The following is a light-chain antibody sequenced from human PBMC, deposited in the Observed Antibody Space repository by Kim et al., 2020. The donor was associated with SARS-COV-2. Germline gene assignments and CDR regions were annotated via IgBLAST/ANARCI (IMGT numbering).Light chain of an antibody. Sequence: LSPGERATLSCRASQSVSSYLAWYQQKPGQAPRLLIYGASSRATGIPDRFSGSGSGTDFTLTISRLEPEDFAVYYCQQYGSSPTTFGQGTRLEIK. V-gene: IGKV3-20*01. CDR1: QSVSSY. CDR2: GAS. CDR3: QQYGSSPTT. J-gene: IGKJ5*01.